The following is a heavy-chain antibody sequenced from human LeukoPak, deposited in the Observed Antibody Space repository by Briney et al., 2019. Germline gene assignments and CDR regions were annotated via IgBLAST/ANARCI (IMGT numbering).Heavy chain of an antibody. J-gene: IGHJ4*02. CDR2: MIPIFGTA. Sequence: SVKVSCKASGGTFSSYAISWVRQAPGQGLEWMGGMIPIFGTANYAQKFQGRVTITADESTSTAYMELSSLRSEDTAVYYCARIRYYGSGRGYYFDYWGQGTLVTVSS. CDR3: ARIRYYGSGRGYYFDY. CDR1: GGTFSSYA. D-gene: IGHD3-10*01. V-gene: IGHV1-69*13.